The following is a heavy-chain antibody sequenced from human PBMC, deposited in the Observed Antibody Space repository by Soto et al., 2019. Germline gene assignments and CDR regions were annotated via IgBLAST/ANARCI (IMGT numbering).Heavy chain of an antibody. CDR1: GGTFSSYA. J-gene: IGHJ5*02. D-gene: IGHD3-3*01. CDR3: ARRITIFGVVIMGGWFDP. V-gene: IGHV1-69*13. Sequence: SVKVSCKASGGTFSSYAISWVRQAPGQGLEWMGGIIPIFGTANYAQKFQGRVTITADESTSTAYMELSSLRSEDTAVYYCARRITIFGVVIMGGWFDPWGQGTLVTVSS. CDR2: IIPIFGTA.